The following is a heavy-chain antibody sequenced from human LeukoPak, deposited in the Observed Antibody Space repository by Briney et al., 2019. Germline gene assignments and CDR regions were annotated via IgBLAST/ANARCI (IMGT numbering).Heavy chain of an antibody. CDR3: ASSGYHGLGTYSVRFDP. V-gene: IGHV3-74*03. J-gene: IGHJ5*02. Sequence: GGSLRLSCAASGFTFSSYWMHWVRQAPGKGLVWVSRIHSDGSNTMYADSVKGRFTISRDNAKNTLYLQMNSLRAEDTAVYYCASSGYHGLGTYSVRFDPWGQGTLVTVSS. CDR1: GFTFSSYW. D-gene: IGHD3-10*01. CDR2: IHSDGSNT.